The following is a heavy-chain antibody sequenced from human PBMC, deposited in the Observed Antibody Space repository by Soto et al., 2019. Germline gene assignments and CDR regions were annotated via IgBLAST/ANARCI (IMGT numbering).Heavy chain of an antibody. D-gene: IGHD6-19*01. CDR2: ISGSSSGT. J-gene: IGHJ6*02. V-gene: IGHV3-23*01. CDR1: GFNFGAYA. CDR3: AKDRSENFWVYYYAMDV. Sequence: PGGSLRLFCDASGFNFGAYAMSWVRQAPGKGLEWVSGISGSSSGTYYTDSVKGRFTISRDNSKNTVYLQMNSLRGEDTAVYYCAKDRSENFWVYYYAMDVWGQGTAVTVS.